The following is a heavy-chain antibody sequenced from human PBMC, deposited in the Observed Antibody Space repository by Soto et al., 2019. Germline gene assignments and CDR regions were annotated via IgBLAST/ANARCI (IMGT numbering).Heavy chain of an antibody. CDR3: AEWSGGPHYYYYGMDV. CDR1: GFTFSSYA. Sequence: EVQLLESGGGLVQPGGSLRLSCAASGFTFSSYAMSWVRQAPGRGLEWVSAISGSGGSTYYADSVKGRFTISRDNSNNTLYLQMNSLRAEDTAVYYCAEWSGGPHYYYYGMDVWGQGTTVTVSS. D-gene: IGHD2-15*01. J-gene: IGHJ6*02. CDR2: ISGSGGST. V-gene: IGHV3-23*01.